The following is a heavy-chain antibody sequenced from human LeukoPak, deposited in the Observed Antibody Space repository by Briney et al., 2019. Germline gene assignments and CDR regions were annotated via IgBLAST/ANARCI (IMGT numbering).Heavy chain of an antibody. CDR3: ARDLSGLYGDFDY. Sequence: ASVKVSCKASGYTFTGYYIHWVRQAPGQGLEWMGRINPNNGGTNYAQKFQGRVTMTRDTSISTAYMELSRLRSDDTAVYYCARDLSGLYGDFDYWGQGTLVTVSS. D-gene: IGHD6-19*01. CDR1: GYTFTGYY. V-gene: IGHV1-2*06. J-gene: IGHJ4*02. CDR2: INPNNGGT.